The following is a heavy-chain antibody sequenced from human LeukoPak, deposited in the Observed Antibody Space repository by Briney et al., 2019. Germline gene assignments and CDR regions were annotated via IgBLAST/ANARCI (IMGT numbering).Heavy chain of an antibody. J-gene: IGHJ4*02. CDR2: ISSSASSI. CDR3: ARGVSGSYFSVDY. Sequence: SGGSLRLSCAASGFTFSSYDMNWVRQAPGKGLEWVSYISSSASSIYCADSVKGRFTISRDNAKNSLYLQMNSLRAEDTAVYYCARGVSGSYFSVDYWGQGTLVTVSS. V-gene: IGHV3-48*03. D-gene: IGHD1-26*01. CDR1: GFTFSSYD.